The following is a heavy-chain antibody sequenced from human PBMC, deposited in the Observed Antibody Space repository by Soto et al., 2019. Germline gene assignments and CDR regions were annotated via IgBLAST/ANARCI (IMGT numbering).Heavy chain of an antibody. CDR3: AITNSTGYDFLVTYGLAV. V-gene: IGHV1-69*06. CDR1: GGTFSSHT. Sequence: QVQLVQSGAEVKKPGSSVKVSCKASGGTFSSHTINWLRQAPGQGLEWMGGTIPNFGTINYAQKFRGRITISADKSTGTSYMELNSLRSEDTAMYYCAITNSTGYDFLVTYGLAVWGQGTTVAVSS. J-gene: IGHJ6*02. D-gene: IGHD5-12*01. CDR2: TIPNFGTI.